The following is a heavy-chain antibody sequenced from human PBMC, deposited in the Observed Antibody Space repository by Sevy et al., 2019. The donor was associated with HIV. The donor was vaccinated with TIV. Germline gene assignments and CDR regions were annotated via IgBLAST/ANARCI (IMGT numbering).Heavy chain of an antibody. CDR3: ARGCTAIDTDF. CDR2: ISRSGTTL. CDR1: GFTFSDFY. D-gene: IGHD5-18*01. V-gene: IGHV3-11*01. J-gene: IGHJ4*02. Sequence: GGSLRLSCAASGFTFSDFYMTWIRQAPGKGLECISYISRSGTTLYYADSVKGRFTISRDNAQNSLSLQMNSLTAEDTAVYFCARGCTAIDTDFWGQGTLVTVSS.